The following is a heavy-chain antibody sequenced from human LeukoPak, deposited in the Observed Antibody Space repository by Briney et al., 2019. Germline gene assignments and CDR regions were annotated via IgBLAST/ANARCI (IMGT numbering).Heavy chain of an antibody. D-gene: IGHD5-18*01. V-gene: IGHV3-30*03. CDR3: ARDRTVPELWSLFDY. CDR1: GFTFSSYG. Sequence: PGGSLRLSCAASGFTFSSYGMHWVRQAPGKGLEWVAVISYDGSNKYYADSVKGRFTISRDNSKNTLYLQMNSLRAEDTAVYYCARDRTVPELWSLFDYWGQGTLVTVSS. J-gene: IGHJ4*02. CDR2: ISYDGSNK.